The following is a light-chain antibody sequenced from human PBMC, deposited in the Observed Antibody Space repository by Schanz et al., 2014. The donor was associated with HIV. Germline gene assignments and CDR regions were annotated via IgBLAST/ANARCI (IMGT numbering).Light chain of an antibody. CDR2: EVT. CDR3: SSYAGNNNGV. J-gene: IGLJ3*02. Sequence: QSALTQPASVSGSPGQSITISCTGTSSDVGSYNLLSWYQQYPGKAPKLMIYEVTKRPSGVPDRFSGSKSGNTASLTVSGLQAEDEADYYCSSYAGNNNGVFGGGTKLTVL. V-gene: IGLV2-8*01. CDR1: SSDVGSYNL.